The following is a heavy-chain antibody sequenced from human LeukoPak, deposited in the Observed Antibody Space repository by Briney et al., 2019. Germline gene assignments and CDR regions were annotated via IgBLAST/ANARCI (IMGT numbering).Heavy chain of an antibody. V-gene: IGHV3-30*04. Sequence: GGPLRLSCAASGFTFSSYPMLWVRQAPGKGLEWVAVISYDGSNKYYADSVKRRFTISRDNSKNALYLQMNSLRAEDTAVYYCARDRRGWYLRAHYYYYGMDVWGQGTTVTVSS. CDR1: GFTFSSYP. J-gene: IGHJ6*02. CDR3: ARDRRGWYLRAHYYYYGMDV. CDR2: ISYDGSNK. D-gene: IGHD6-19*01.